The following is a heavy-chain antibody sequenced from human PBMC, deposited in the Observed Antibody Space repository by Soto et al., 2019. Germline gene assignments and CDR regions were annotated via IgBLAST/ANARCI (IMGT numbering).Heavy chain of an antibody. D-gene: IGHD3-10*01. CDR1: GGSVNSGRYY. CDR3: ARAYCHGLGRGRSRDV. V-gene: IGHV4-61*01. CDR2: IYDGVNT. J-gene: IGHJ6*02. Sequence: QVQLQESGPGLVKPSETLSLTCAVSGGSVNSGRYYWSWIRQPPGKGLEWIGYIYDGVNTNYNPSLESRVTKSEDTSKNQCSLRLSSVTAADAVVSCCARAYCHGLGRGRSRDVWCQGTKVTVSS.